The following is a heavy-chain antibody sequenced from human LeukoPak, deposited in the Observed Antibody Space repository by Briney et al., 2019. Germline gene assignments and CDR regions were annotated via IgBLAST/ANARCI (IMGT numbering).Heavy chain of an antibody. D-gene: IGHD3-3*01. CDR3: ARVPTYYDFWSGYYSNWFDP. V-gene: IGHV4-4*02. CDR2: IYHSGST. Sequence: PSGTLSLTCAVSGGSISSSNWWSWVRQPPGKGLERIGEIYHSGSTNYNPSLKSRVTISVDKSKNQFSLKLSSVTAADTAVYYCARVPTYYDFWSGYYSNWFDPWGQGTLVTVSS. J-gene: IGHJ5*02. CDR1: GGSISSSNW.